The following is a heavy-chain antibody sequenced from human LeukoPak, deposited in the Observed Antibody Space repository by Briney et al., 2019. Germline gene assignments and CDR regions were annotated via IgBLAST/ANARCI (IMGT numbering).Heavy chain of an antibody. J-gene: IGHJ4*02. CDR2: ISSSSTYI. CDR1: GFTFSSYS. V-gene: IGHV3-21*04. D-gene: IGHD4-17*01. Sequence: PGGSLRLSCAASGFTFSSYSMNWVRQAPGKGLEWVSSISSSSTYIYYADSMKGRFTISRDNAKNSLYLQMNSLRAEDTAVYYCAKDDYGDYLIDYWGQGTLVTVSS. CDR3: AKDDYGDYLIDY.